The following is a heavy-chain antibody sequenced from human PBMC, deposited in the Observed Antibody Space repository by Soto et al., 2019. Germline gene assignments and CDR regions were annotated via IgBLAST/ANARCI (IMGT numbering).Heavy chain of an antibody. Sequence: GGSLRLSCEGSGFTSSSYVMHWVRQAPGKGLEWVALISFDGSKKNYADSVKGRFTISRDNSSIMMYLKVNSLRTEDTAAYYCSTGVFYCSGSSGYSSDYWGQGALVTVSS. CDR1: GFTSSSYV. CDR3: STGVFYCSGSSGYSSDY. V-gene: IGHV3-30-3*01. CDR2: ISFDGSKK. J-gene: IGHJ4*02. D-gene: IGHD3-22*01.